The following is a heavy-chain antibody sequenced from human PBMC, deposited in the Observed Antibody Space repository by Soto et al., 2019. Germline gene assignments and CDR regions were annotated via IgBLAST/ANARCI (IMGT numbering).Heavy chain of an antibody. CDR3: TSSYYYGSGSYSDPDY. D-gene: IGHD3-10*01. J-gene: IGHJ4*02. Sequence: EVQLVESGGGLVKPGGSLRLSCAASGFTFSNAWMSWVRQAPGKGLEWVGRIKSKTDGGPTDYAAPVKGRFTISRDDSKNTLYLQMNSLKTEDTAVYYCTSSYYYGSGSYSDPDYWGQGTLVTVSS. CDR2: IKSKTDGGPT. CDR1: GFTFSNAW. V-gene: IGHV3-15*01.